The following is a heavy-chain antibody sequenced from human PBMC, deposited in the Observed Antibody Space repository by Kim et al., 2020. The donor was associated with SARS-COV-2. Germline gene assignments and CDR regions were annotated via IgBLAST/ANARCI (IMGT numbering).Heavy chain of an antibody. V-gene: IGHV4-59*13. D-gene: IGHD7-27*01. CDR2: IYYSGNT. Sequence: SETLSLTCTVSGGSISGFYWNWIRQPPGKGLEWIGYIYYSGNTNYSPSLRSRVTMSVDTSKNQLSLKVRSVTAADTAVYYCARDLDWGRWFDPWGQGALVAVSS. CDR3: ARDLDWGRWFDP. J-gene: IGHJ5*02. CDR1: GGSISGFY.